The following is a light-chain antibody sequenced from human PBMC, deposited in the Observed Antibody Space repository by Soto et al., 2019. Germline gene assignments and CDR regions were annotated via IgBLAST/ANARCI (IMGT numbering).Light chain of an antibody. Sequence: DIQMTQSPSTLSASLGDRVTIPCRASQPISTWLAWYQQRPGKAPNLLIYHASSLESGVPSRFSGSGSGTEFTLTISSLQPDDFAAYYCQQYDNYPLTFGGGTKVDIK. CDR2: HAS. CDR1: QPISTW. J-gene: IGKJ4*01. CDR3: QQYDNYPLT. V-gene: IGKV1-5*01.